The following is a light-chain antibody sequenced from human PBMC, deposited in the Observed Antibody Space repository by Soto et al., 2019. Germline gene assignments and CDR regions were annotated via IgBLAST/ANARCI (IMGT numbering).Light chain of an antibody. V-gene: IGKV3-20*01. Sequence: GWTQYTGTLSLSLGAGATLSCRASQSVSSDYVAWYRQKPGQAPRLLFYHASRRATGTPDRFSVSGSGTDFTLTISILEPGDFAVYYCQLYGDSPRSFGQGTMVDI. CDR1: QSVSSDY. J-gene: IGKJ1*01. CDR2: HAS. CDR3: QLYGDSPRS.